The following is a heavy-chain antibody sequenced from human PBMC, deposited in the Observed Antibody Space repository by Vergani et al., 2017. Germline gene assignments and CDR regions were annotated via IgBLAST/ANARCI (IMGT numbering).Heavy chain of an antibody. CDR3: AKDRGSSGWFVLYYYYGMDV. J-gene: IGHJ6*02. V-gene: IGHV3-30*18. CDR1: GFTFSSYG. Sequence: QVQLVESGGGVVQPGRSLRLSCAASGFTFSSYGMHWVRQAPGKGLEWVAVISYDGSNKYYADSVKGRFTISRDNSKNTLYLQMNSLRAEDTAVYYCAKDRGSSGWFVLYYYYGMDVWGQGTAVTVSS. D-gene: IGHD6-19*01. CDR2: ISYDGSNK.